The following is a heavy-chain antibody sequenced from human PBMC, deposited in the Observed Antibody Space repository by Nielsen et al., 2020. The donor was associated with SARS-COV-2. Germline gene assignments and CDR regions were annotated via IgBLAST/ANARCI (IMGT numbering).Heavy chain of an antibody. CDR2: INTNTGNP. V-gene: IGHV7-4-1*02. Sequence: ASVKVSCKASGYTFTSYAMNWVRQAPGQGLEWMGWINTNTGNPTYAQGFTGRFVFSLDTSVSTAYLQISSLKAEDTAVYYCARYSMAAAGTGYWYYGMDVWGQGTTVTVSS. D-gene: IGHD6-13*01. J-gene: IGHJ6*02. CDR1: GYTFTSYA. CDR3: ARYSMAAAGTGYWYYGMDV.